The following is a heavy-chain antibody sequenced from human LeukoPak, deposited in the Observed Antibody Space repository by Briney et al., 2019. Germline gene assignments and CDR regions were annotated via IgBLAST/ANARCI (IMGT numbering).Heavy chain of an antibody. Sequence: GASVKVSCKASGYTFTGYYMHWVRQAPGQGLEWMGRINPNSGGTNYAQKFQGRVTMTRDTSISTAYMELSRLRSDDTAVYYCARFHRSSVAVAGTDYRGQGTLVTVSS. CDR1: GYTFTGYY. CDR3: ARFHRSSVAVAGTDY. V-gene: IGHV1-2*06. J-gene: IGHJ4*02. CDR2: INPNSGGT. D-gene: IGHD6-19*01.